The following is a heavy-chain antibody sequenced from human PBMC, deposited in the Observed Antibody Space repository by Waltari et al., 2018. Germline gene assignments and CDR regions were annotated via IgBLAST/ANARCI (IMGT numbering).Heavy chain of an antibody. D-gene: IGHD3-10*01. CDR1: GFTFSSYA. Sequence: EVQLLESGGGLVQPGGSLRLSCAASGFTFSSYAMSWARQAPGEGLEWVSAIMGSVCSTYSADAVKVRFTISRDNSKNTLDLQMNSLRAEDTAVYYCAIGPYYGSGRHWGQGTLVTVSS. V-gene: IGHV3-23*01. CDR3: AIGPYYGSGRH. CDR2: IMGSVCST. J-gene: IGHJ4*02.